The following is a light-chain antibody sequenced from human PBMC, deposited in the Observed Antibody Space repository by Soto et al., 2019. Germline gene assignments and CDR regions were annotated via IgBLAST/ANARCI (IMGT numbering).Light chain of an antibody. Sequence: EIVMTQSPATLSVSPGERATLSCRASQSITRNLAWYQQSPGQAPRLLIYGASTRATGFPDRFTGGGSGTDFTLTISRLEPEDFAVYYCQQYGSTPWTFGQGTKVDIK. CDR2: GAS. V-gene: IGKV3-20*01. J-gene: IGKJ1*01. CDR1: QSITRN. CDR3: QQYGSTPWT.